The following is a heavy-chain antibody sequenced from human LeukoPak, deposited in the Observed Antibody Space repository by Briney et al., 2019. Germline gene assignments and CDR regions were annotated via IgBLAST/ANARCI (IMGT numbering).Heavy chain of an antibody. CDR3: ARDHTTKVLAD. Sequence: SETLSLTCTVSGGSISSYYWSWIRQPPGKGLEWIGYIYYSGSTNYNPSLKSRVTMSVDTSKNQFSLKLSSVTAADTAVYYCARDHTTKVLADWGQGTLVTVSS. V-gene: IGHV4-59*01. J-gene: IGHJ4*02. D-gene: IGHD2/OR15-2a*01. CDR2: IYYSGST. CDR1: GGSISSYY.